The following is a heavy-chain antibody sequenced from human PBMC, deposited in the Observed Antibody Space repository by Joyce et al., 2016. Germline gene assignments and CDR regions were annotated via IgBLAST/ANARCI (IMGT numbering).Heavy chain of an antibody. CDR2: IRSKAYGVTT. CDR1: GFTFDYYA. J-gene: IGHJ4*02. Sequence: EAHLEEAGGGLVKPGRSLRLSCTTSGFTFDYYAISWFRQAPGKGLEWVGFIRSKAYGVTTEFAASVTGRFSISRDNSKGIAYLQMNSLKIEDTAVYYCSRGGLAYCAGDCYFDKWGQGTLVTVSS. V-gene: IGHV3-49*05. CDR3: SRGGLAYCAGDCYFDK. D-gene: IGHD2-21*02.